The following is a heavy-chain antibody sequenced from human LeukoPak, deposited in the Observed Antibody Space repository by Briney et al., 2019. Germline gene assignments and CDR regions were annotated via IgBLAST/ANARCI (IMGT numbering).Heavy chain of an antibody. V-gene: IGHV4-61*02. CDR3: ARESYYDFWSGLSWFDP. J-gene: IGHJ5*02. D-gene: IGHD3-3*01. CDR1: GGSISSGSYY. CDR2: IYTSGST. Sequence: SQTLSLTCTVSGGSISSGSYYWSWIRQPAGEGLEWIGRIYTSGSTNYNPSLRSRVTISVDTSKNQFSLKLSSVTAADTAVYYCARESYYDFWSGLSWFDPWGQGTLVTVSS.